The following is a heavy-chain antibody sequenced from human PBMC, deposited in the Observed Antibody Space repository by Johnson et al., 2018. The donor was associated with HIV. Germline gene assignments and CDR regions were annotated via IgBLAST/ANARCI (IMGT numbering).Heavy chain of an antibody. J-gene: IGHJ3*02. V-gene: IGHV3-30*02. CDR1: GFTFSNYG. Sequence: QVQLVESGGGVVQPGGSLRLSCAASGFTFSNYGMHWVRQAPGKGLEWVTFIRYDGIIKYYAESVKGRFTISRDNSKNTLYLQMNSLRAEDTAVYYCAREGGNNWNDIAFDIWGQGTMVTVSS. CDR3: AREGGNNWNDIAFDI. D-gene: IGHD1-1*01. CDR2: IRYDGIIK.